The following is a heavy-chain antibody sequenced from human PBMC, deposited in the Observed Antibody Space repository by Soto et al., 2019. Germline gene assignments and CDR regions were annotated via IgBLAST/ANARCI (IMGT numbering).Heavy chain of an antibody. Sequence: PGGSLRLSCAASGFTFTRYSMNWVRQAPGKGLEWVSSISSTTNYIYYGDSMKGRFTVSRDNAKNSLYLEMNSLRAEDTAVYYCARESEDLTSNFDYWGQGTLVTVSS. V-gene: IGHV3-21*06. J-gene: IGHJ4*02. CDR2: ISSTTNYI. CDR3: ARESEDLTSNFDY. CDR1: GFTFTRYS.